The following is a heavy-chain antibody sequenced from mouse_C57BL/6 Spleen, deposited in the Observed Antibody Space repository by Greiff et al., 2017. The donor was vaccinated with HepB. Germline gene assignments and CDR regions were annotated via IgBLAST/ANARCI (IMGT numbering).Heavy chain of an antibody. Sequence: EVHLVESGGGLVKPGGSLKLSCAASGFTFSDYGMHWVRQAPEKGLEWVAYISSGSSTIYYADTVKGRFTISRDNAKNTLFLQMTSLRSEDTAMYYCARIRITLEGYFDVWGTGTTVTVSS. CDR3: ARIRITLEGYFDV. D-gene: IGHD1-1*02. CDR1: GFTFSDYG. CDR2: ISSGSSTI. V-gene: IGHV5-17*01. J-gene: IGHJ1*03.